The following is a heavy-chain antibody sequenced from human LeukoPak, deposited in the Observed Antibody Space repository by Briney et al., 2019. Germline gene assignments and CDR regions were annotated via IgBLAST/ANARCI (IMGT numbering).Heavy chain of an antibody. D-gene: IGHD5-24*01. V-gene: IGHV3-30-3*01. CDR1: GFTFSSYV. Sequence: GGSLRLSCAASGFTFSSYVMHWVRQAPGKGLEWVAVISYDGSNKYYADSVKGRFTISRDNSKNTLYLQMNSLRAEDTAVYYCARGPPTTILYYYYYYGMDVWGQGTTVTVSS. J-gene: IGHJ6*02. CDR3: ARGPPTTILYYYYYYGMDV. CDR2: ISYDGSNK.